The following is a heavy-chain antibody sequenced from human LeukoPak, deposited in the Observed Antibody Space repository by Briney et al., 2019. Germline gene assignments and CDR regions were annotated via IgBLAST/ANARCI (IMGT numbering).Heavy chain of an antibody. V-gene: IGHV4-4*07. CDR2: IYSSGST. CDR1: GGSISSYY. CDR3: ARVSVSGTYDY. J-gene: IGHJ4*02. D-gene: IGHD1-26*01. Sequence: PSETQSLTCSVSGGSISSYYWTWIRQPAGKGLEWIGRIYSSGSTNYDPSLKSRVTMSVDTSKNQFSLKLSSVTAADTAVYYCARVSVSGTYDYWGQGTLVTVSS.